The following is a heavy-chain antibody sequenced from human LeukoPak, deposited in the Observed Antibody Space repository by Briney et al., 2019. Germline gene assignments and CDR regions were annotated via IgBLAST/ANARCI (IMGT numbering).Heavy chain of an antibody. V-gene: IGHV3-23*01. CDR1: GFTFSSYA. Sequence: GGSLRLSCAASGFTFSSYAMSWVRQAPGKGLEWVSAISGSGGSTYYADSVKGRFTISRDNSKSTVYLQMNSLRAEDTALYYCAKGQMATILGFDSWGQGALVTVSS. CDR3: AKGQMATILGFDS. D-gene: IGHD5-12*01. J-gene: IGHJ4*02. CDR2: ISGSGGST.